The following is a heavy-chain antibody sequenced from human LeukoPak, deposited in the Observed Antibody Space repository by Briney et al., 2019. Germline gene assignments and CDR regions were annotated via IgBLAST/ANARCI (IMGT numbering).Heavy chain of an antibody. V-gene: IGHV3-48*03. J-gene: IGHJ6*02. CDR3: ARTLRPNYGSGSYPTYGMDV. Sequence: PGGSLRLSCAASGFTFSSYEMTWVRQAPGKGLEWVSHISWSGSIIYYADSVKGRFTISRDNAKNSLYLQMNSLRAEDTAVYYCARTLRPNYGSGSYPTYGMDVWGQGTTVTVSS. D-gene: IGHD3-10*01. CDR2: ISWSGSII. CDR1: GFTFSSYE.